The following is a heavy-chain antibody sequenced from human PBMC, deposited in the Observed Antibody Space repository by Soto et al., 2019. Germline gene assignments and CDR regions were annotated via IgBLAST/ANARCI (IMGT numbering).Heavy chain of an antibody. CDR1: GFTFSRNA. CDR3: ARGGSDYYFDY. D-gene: IGHD2-21*02. V-gene: IGHV3-64*01. J-gene: IGHJ4*02. Sequence: EVQLVESGGGLAQPGGSLRLSCAASGFTFSRNAMHWVRQAPGKGLEYVSAISSNGGSTYYGNSVKGRFTISRDNSKNTLYLQMGSLRAEDMAVYYCARGGSDYYFDYWGQGTLVTVSS. CDR2: ISSNGGST.